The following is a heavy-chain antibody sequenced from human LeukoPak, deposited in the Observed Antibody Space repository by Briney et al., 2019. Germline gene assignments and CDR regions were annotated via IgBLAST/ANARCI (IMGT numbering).Heavy chain of an antibody. V-gene: IGHV4-4*07. CDR1: GGSISSYY. Sequence: PSETLSLTCTVSGGSISSYYWSWTRQPAGKGLEWLGRIYTSGSTNYNRSLKSRVTMSVDTSKNQFSLKLSSVTAADTAVYYCARDAPYYDFWSGASFDYWGQGTLVTVSS. J-gene: IGHJ4*02. D-gene: IGHD3-3*01. CDR3: ARDAPYYDFWSGASFDY. CDR2: IYTSGST.